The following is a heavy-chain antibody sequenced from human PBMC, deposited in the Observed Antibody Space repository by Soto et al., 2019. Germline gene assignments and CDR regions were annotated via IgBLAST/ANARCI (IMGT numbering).Heavy chain of an antibody. V-gene: IGHV4-31*03. D-gene: IGHD2-15*01. CDR3: SINRPVDCSGGSCYPGDLKWFDP. CDR2: IYYIGST. Sequence: SETLSLTCTVSGGSISSGCYYWSWIRQHPGKGLEWIGYIYYIGSTYYNPSLKSRVTISVDTSKNQFSLRLSSVTAADTAVYYFSINRPVDCSGGSCYPGDLKWFDPWGQGNLVTVSS. CDR1: GGSISSGCYY. J-gene: IGHJ5*02.